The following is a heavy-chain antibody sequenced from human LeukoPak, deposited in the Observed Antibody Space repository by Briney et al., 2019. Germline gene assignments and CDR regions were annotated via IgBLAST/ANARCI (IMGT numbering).Heavy chain of an antibody. CDR3: ARDAGSHDAFDI. V-gene: IGHV1-69*13. Sequence: SVKVSCKASGGTFSSYAISWVRQAPGQGLEWMGGIIPIFGTANYAQKFQGRVTITADESTSTAYMELSSLRSEDTAVYYCARDAGSHDAFDIWGQGTMVTVSS. CDR2: IIPIFGTA. CDR1: GGTFSSYA. J-gene: IGHJ3*02. D-gene: IGHD3-10*01.